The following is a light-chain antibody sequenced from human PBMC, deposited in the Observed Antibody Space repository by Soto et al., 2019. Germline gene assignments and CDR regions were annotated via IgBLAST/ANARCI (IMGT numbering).Light chain of an antibody. CDR2: DAS. Sequence: DIQMTQSPSSLSASVGDRVTIICRASQSIAGYLSWYQQKPGKAPKLLIYDASSLESGVPSRFSGSGSGTEFTLTISSLQPDDFATYYCQQYETYSFGQGTKVDIK. J-gene: IGKJ1*01. V-gene: IGKV1-5*02. CDR1: QSIAGY. CDR3: QQYETYS.